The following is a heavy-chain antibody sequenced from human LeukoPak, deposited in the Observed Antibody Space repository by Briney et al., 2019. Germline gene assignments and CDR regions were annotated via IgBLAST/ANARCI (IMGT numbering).Heavy chain of an antibody. J-gene: IGHJ4*02. Sequence: GALLLSCAAAGFTFISYEMKWVRQAPGKGLEGGSYISSSGGTKYYADSVKGRFTISRDNAQNSLYLQLNSLRAEDTAVYYCARSFWHIAAYYFDYWGQGSLVTVSS. CDR1: GFTFISYE. V-gene: IGHV3-48*03. CDR3: ARSFWHIAAYYFDY. CDR2: ISSSGGTK. D-gene: IGHD2-21*01.